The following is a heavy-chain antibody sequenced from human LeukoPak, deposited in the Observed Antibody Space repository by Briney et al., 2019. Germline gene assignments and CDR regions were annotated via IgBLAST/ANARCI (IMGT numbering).Heavy chain of an antibody. V-gene: IGHV1-2*02. J-gene: IGHJ6*03. CDR3: ARDLGATWASYYYYYYMDV. D-gene: IGHD1-26*01. CDR1: GYTFTGYY. Sequence: ASVKVSCKASGYTFTGYYMHWVRQAPGQGLEWMGWINPNSGGTNYAQKFQGRVTMTRDTSISTAYMELSRLRSDDTAVYYCARDLGATWASYYYYYYMDVWGKGTTVTVSS. CDR2: INPNSGGT.